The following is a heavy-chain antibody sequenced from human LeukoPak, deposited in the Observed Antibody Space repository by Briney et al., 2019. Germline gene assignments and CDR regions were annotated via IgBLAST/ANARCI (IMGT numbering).Heavy chain of an antibody. CDR3: ARAGEYCSGGSCFHLFDY. CDR2: IGSSSSYI. J-gene: IGHJ4*02. Sequence: GGSLRLSCAASGFTFSTYSMNWVRQAPGKGLEWVSSIGSSSSYIYYADSVKGRFTISRDNAKNSLYLQMNSLRAEDTAVYYCARAGEYCSGGSCFHLFDYWGQGTLVTVSS. CDR1: GFTFSTYS. D-gene: IGHD2-15*01. V-gene: IGHV3-21*01.